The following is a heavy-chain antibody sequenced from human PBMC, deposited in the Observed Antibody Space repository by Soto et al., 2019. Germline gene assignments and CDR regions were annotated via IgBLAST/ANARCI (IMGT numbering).Heavy chain of an antibody. CDR2: IIPIFGTA. CDR3: ASIDSSGYYPRSYYYGMDV. CDR1: GGTFSGYA. J-gene: IGHJ6*02. D-gene: IGHD3-22*01. Sequence: GASVKVSCKASGGTFSGYAISWVRQAPGQGLEWMGGIIPIFGTANYAQKFQGRVTITADESTSTAYMELSSLRSEDTAVYYCASIDSSGYYPRSYYYGMDVWGQGTTVTVSS. V-gene: IGHV1-69*13.